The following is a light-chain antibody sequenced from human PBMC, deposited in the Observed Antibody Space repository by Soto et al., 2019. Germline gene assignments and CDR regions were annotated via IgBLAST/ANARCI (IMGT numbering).Light chain of an antibody. Sequence: DIQMTQSPSSVSASGGDRVTISFRASQGISNWLAWYQQKPGKAPKLLIYAAYGLQSGVQSRFSGRGSGTDFTLTIASLQPEDFAAYYCKQANSLPLTFGGGTKVDI. CDR3: KQANSLPLT. V-gene: IGKV1-12*01. CDR1: QGISNW. J-gene: IGKJ4*01. CDR2: AAY.